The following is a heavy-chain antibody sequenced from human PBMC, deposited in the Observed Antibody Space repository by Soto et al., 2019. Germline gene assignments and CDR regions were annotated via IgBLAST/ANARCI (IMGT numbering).Heavy chain of an antibody. J-gene: IGHJ4*02. Sequence: GASVKVSCKASGYTFTSYYMHWVRQAPGQGLEWMGIINPSGGSTSYAQKFQGRVTMTRDTSTSTVYMELSSLRSEDTAVYFCARPSNITGTTSSATLAFDYWGQGTLVTSPQ. CDR2: INPSGGST. V-gene: IGHV1-46*01. CDR3: ARPSNITGTTSSATLAFDY. CDR1: GYTFTSYY. D-gene: IGHD1-7*01.